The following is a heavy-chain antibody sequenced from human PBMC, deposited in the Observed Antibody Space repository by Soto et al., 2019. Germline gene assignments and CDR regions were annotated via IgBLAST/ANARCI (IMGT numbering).Heavy chain of an antibody. CDR3: ARGTTITTYSDYYFEY. D-gene: IGHD4-4*01. CDR1: GFDFTTHW. Sequence: GESLKISCRGSGFDFTTHWIAWVRQMSGKGLEWVGIIYPGDSDTRYSPSFQGQVIISADKSIGTAYLQWRSLEASDSAMYYCARGTTITTYSDYYFEYWGQGTLVTVSS. V-gene: IGHV5-51*01. CDR2: IYPGDSDT. J-gene: IGHJ4*02.